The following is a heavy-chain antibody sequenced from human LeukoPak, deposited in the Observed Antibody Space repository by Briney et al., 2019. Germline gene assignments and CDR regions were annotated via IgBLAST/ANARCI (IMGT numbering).Heavy chain of an antibody. CDR3: ARQDYYDSSGYYWEDY. V-gene: IGHV1-18*01. CDR2: ISAYNGNT. CDR1: GYTFTSYG. D-gene: IGHD3-22*01. J-gene: IGHJ4*02. Sequence: ASVKVSCKASGYTFTSYGISWVRQAPGQGLEWMGWISAYNGNTNYAQKLQGRVTMTTDTSTSTAYMELRSLRSDDTAVYYCARQDYYDSSGYYWEDYWGQGTLVTVSS.